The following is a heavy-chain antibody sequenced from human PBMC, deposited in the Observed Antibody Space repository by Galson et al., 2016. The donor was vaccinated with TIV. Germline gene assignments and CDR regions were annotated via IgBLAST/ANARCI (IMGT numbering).Heavy chain of an antibody. CDR2: VNPNSGGT. V-gene: IGHV1-2*06. J-gene: IGHJ4*02. CDR3: ARGGRGSAWYADY. Sequence: SVKVSCKAFGYAFTSFFVRWVRQAPGQGLEWLGRVNPNSGGTVYAQKFEGRLTLTWDTSTSTIYMELNSLISGDAAVYYCARGGRGSAWYADYWGQGSPVTVSS. CDR1: GYAFTSFF. D-gene: IGHD6-13*01.